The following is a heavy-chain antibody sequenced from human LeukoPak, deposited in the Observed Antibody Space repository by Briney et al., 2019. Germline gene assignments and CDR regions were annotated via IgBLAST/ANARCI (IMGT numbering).Heavy chain of an antibody. CDR2: ISSSGSTI. J-gene: IGHJ4*02. CDR1: GFTFSSYS. CDR3: ARVGYCSGGSCYPVAGYFDD. V-gene: IGHV3-48*04. Sequence: GGSLRLSCAASGFTFSSYSMNWVRQAPGKGLGWVSYISSSGSTIYYADSVKGRFTISRDNAKNSLYLQMNSLRAEDTAVYYCARVGYCSGGSCYPVAGYFDDWGQGTLVTVSS. D-gene: IGHD2-15*01.